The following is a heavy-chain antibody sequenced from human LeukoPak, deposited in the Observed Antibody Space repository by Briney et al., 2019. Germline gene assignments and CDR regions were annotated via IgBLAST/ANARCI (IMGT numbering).Heavy chain of an antibody. J-gene: IGHJ6*02. CDR1: GFTFSSYA. V-gene: IGHV3-23*01. CDR2: ISGSGGVT. Sequence: GGSLRLSCAASGFTFSSYAMSWVRQAPGKGLEWVSVISGSGGVTYTAASAKGRFTISRDNSKNTLFLQMNSLRAEDTAVYYCVKDWGAGGSGTAVDYSMDVWGQGTTVTVSS. D-gene: IGHD3-10*01. CDR3: VKDWGAGGSGTAVDYSMDV.